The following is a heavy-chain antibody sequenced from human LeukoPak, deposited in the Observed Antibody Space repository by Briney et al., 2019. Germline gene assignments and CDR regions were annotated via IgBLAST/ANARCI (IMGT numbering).Heavy chain of an antibody. CDR3: ARGLGRDGYKTFDY. J-gene: IGHJ4*02. D-gene: IGHD5-24*01. Sequence: SETLSLTCTVSGGSISNYYWSWIRQPPGKGLEWIGYIYYSGSTNYDPSLKSRVTISVDTSKNQFSLKLSSVTAADTAVYYCARGLGRDGYKTFDYWGQGTLVTVSS. CDR2: IYYSGST. V-gene: IGHV4-59*01. CDR1: GGSISNYY.